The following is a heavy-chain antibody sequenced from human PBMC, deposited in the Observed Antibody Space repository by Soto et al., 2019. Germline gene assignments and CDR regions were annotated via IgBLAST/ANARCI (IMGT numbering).Heavy chain of an antibody. D-gene: IGHD4-17*01. CDR2: IYWNDDN. V-gene: IGHV2-5*01. CDR1: GFSLTTAGSG. J-gene: IGHJ5*02. CDR3: AHRGYGNYPRDNWFDP. Sequence: QITLKESGPTLVKPTQTLTLTCTFSGFSLTTAGSGVGWIRQPPGTALEWLALIYWNDDNRYSPSLKSRLTITKDTSKNQVVLRMTNMDPVDTATYYCAHRGYGNYPRDNWFDPWGQGILVIVSS.